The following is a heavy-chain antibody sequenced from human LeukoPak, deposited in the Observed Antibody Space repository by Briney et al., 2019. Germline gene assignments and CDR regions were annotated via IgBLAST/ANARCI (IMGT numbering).Heavy chain of an antibody. CDR1: GGSFSGYY. J-gene: IGHJ4*02. CDR2: INHSGST. D-gene: IGHD3-22*01. CDR3: ARGRQHPYYYDSSGQYYFDY. V-gene: IGHV4-34*01. Sequence: SETLSLTCAVYGGSFSGYYWSWIRQPPGKGLEWIGEINHSGSTNYNPSLKSRVTISVDTSKNQFSLKLSSVTAADTAVYYCARGRQHPYYYDSSGQYYFDYWGQGTLVTVSS.